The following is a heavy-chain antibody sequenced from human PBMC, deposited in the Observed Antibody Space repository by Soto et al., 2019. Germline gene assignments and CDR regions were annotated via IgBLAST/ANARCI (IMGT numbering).Heavy chain of an antibody. CDR1: GYTFSNYD. V-gene: IGHV1-8*01. J-gene: IGHJ4*02. CDR2: VNPNNGDT. D-gene: IGHD3-10*01. CDR3: AKVSRKGSAIYFDY. Sequence: QVQLVQSGAELKKPGASVKVSCKASGYTFSNYDMNWVRQATGQGPEWIGWVNPNNGDTGYAQKFQGRVTLTTDISTTTAYVELTSLRSEDTAIYYCAKVSRKGSAIYFDYWGQGTLITVSS.